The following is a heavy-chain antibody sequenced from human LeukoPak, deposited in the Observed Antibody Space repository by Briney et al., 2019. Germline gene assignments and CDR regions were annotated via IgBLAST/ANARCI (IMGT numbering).Heavy chain of an antibody. D-gene: IGHD3-9*01. CDR2: ISGSGGST. Sequence: GGSLGLSCAASGFTFSSYAMSWVRQAPGKGLEWVSAISGSGGSTYYADSVKGRFTISRDNSKNTLYLQMNSLRAEDTAVYYCAKASYYDILTGYYRVRGFDYWGQGTLVTVSS. CDR1: GFTFSSYA. V-gene: IGHV3-23*01. J-gene: IGHJ4*02. CDR3: AKASYYDILTGYYRVRGFDY.